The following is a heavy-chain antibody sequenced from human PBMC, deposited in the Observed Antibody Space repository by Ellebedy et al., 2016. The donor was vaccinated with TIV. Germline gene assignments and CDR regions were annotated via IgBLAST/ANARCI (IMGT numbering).Heavy chain of an antibody. CDR3: ARVEGYCSGGSCYSAHLFDY. V-gene: IGHV3-48*02. D-gene: IGHD2-15*01. CDR2: ISSSSSTI. J-gene: IGHJ4*02. Sequence: PGGSLRLSCAASGFTFSSYSMNWVRQALGKGLEWVSYISSSSSTIYYADSVKGRFTISRDNAKNSLYLQMNSLRDEDTAVYYCARVEGYCSGGSCYSAHLFDYWGQGTLVTVSS. CDR1: GFTFSSYS.